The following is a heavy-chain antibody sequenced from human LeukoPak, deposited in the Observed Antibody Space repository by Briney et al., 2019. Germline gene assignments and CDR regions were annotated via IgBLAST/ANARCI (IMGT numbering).Heavy chain of an antibody. Sequence: SETLSLTCTVSGGSISSSSYYWGWIRQPPGKGLEWIGSIYYSGSTYDNPSLKSRVIISVDTSKNQFSLKLSSVTAADTAVCYCARLIYDSSGYYWFDPWGQGTLVTVSS. J-gene: IGHJ5*02. CDR2: IYYSGST. V-gene: IGHV4-39*01. D-gene: IGHD3-22*01. CDR3: ARLIYDSSGYYWFDP. CDR1: GGSISSSSYY.